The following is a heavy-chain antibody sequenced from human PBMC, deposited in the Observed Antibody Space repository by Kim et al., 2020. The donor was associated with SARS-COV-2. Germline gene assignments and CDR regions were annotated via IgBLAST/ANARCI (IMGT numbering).Heavy chain of an antibody. CDR2: IYYSGST. Sequence: SETLSLTCTVSGGSISSSSYYWGWIRQPPGKGLEWIGSIYYSGSTYYNPSLKSRVTISVDTSKNQFSLKLSSVTAADTAVYYCARDEIAMVRGVIIRRDGYWGQGTLVPVSS. J-gene: IGHJ4*02. D-gene: IGHD3-10*01. CDR1: GGSISSSSYY. CDR3: ARDEIAMVRGVIIRRDGY. V-gene: IGHV4-39*07.